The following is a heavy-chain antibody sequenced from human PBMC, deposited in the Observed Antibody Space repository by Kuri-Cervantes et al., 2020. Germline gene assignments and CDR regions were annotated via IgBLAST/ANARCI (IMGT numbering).Heavy chain of an antibody. D-gene: IGHD3-16*01. CDR1: GGSISSGGYY. CDR2: IYYSGST. J-gene: IGHJ5*02. Sequence: SETLSLTCTVSGGSISSGGYYWSWIRQHPGKGLEWIGYIYYSGSTYYNPSLKSRVTISVAKSKNQFSLKLSSVTAADTAVYYCARGFFPGGAWFDPWGQGTLVTVSS. CDR3: ARGFFPGGAWFDP. V-gene: IGHV4-31*03.